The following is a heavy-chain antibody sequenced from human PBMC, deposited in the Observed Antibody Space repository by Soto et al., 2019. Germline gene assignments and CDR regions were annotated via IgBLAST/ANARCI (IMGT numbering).Heavy chain of an antibody. J-gene: IGHJ3*02. CDR3: AKAGGYSGYEDDAFDI. CDR2: ISTRGGRT. V-gene: IGHV3-23*01. D-gene: IGHD5-12*01. CDR1: GFSFSSYA. Sequence: PGGSVRLSCAASGFSFSSYAMSSVRQAPPQGLEWVSSISTRGGRTYYADSVRGRFSISRDNSANAVYLDMDNLRAEDTGIYYCAKAGGYSGYEDDAFDIWGQGTMVNVSS.